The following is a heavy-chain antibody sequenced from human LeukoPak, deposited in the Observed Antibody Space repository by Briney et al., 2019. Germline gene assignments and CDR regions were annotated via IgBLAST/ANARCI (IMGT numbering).Heavy chain of an antibody. CDR2: INHSGST. CDR1: GGSFSGYY. Sequence: SETLSLTCAVYGGSFSGYYWSWIRQPPGKGLEWIGEINHSGSTNYNPSLESRVTISVDTSKNQFSLKLSSVTAADTAVYYCARGCYYGSGSYNWFDPWGQGTLVTVSS. CDR3: ARGCYYGSGSYNWFDP. J-gene: IGHJ5*02. D-gene: IGHD3-10*01. V-gene: IGHV4-34*01.